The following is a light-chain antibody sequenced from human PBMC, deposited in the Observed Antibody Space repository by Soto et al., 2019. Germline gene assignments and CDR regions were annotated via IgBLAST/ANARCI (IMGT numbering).Light chain of an antibody. CDR3: PQYYSYPRT. J-gene: IGKJ1*01. CDR2: AAS. CDR1: QGISSY. Sequence: AIRMTQSPSSFSASTGDRVTITCRASQGISSYLAWYQQKPGKDPKLLLYAASTLQSGDPSRFSGSGSWTAFTLTISCLQSEDFATYYCPQYYSYPRTFGKGTNVEIK. V-gene: IGKV1-8*01.